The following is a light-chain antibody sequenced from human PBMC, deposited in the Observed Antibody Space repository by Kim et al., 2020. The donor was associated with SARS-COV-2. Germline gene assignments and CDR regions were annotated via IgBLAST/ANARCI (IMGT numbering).Light chain of an antibody. J-gene: IGKJ2*01. CDR3: QHYNNWPMYT. CDR2: DAS. CDR1: QRISSN. Sequence: VSPGERATLSCTASQRISSNLAWYQQKPGQAPRLLVYDASTRATDIPARFSGSGSGTEFTLTISSLQSEDSAVYYCQHYNNWPMYTFGQGTKLEI. V-gene: IGKV3-15*01.